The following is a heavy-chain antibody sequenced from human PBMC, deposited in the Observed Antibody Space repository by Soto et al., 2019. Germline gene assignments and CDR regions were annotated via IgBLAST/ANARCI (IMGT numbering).Heavy chain of an antibody. D-gene: IGHD2-2*01. CDR1: GFTFSGSA. CDR3: TRGTTDVVPAARLDY. Sequence: PGVSLRISCAASGFTFSGSAMHWVRQASGTGLEWVGRIRSKANSYATAYAASVKGRFTISRDDSKNTAYLQMNSLKTEDTAVYYCTRGTTDVVPAARLDYWGQGTLVNVSS. J-gene: IGHJ4*02. V-gene: IGHV3-73*01. CDR2: IRSKANSYAT.